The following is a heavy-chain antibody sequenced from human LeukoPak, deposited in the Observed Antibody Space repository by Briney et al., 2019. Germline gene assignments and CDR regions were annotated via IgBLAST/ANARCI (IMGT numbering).Heavy chain of an antibody. CDR3: AKPRTTYDYDMDV. V-gene: IGHV3-23*01. CDR2: ISGSGGST. CDR1: GFTFSSYA. J-gene: IGHJ6*02. D-gene: IGHD1-7*01. Sequence: PGGSLRLSCATSGFTFSSYAMNWVRQAPGKGLEWVSSISGSGGSTNNAGSVKGRVTISRDNSRNTLYLQMNSLRADDTAVYYCAKPRTTYDYDMDVWGQGTTVTVSS.